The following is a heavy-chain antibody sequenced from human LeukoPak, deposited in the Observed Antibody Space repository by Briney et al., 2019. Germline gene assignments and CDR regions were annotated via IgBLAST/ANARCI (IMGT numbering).Heavy chain of an antibody. V-gene: IGHV4-30-2*01. CDR1: GGSISSGGYS. D-gene: IGHD3-10*01. Sequence: PSETLSLTCAVSGGSISSGGYSWSWIRQPPGKGLEWIGYIYHSGSTYYNPSLKSRVTISVDRSKNQFSLKLSSVTAADTAVYYCARSSTLYGHFDYWGQGSLVTVSS. CDR3: ARSSTLYGHFDY. CDR2: IYHSGST. J-gene: IGHJ4*02.